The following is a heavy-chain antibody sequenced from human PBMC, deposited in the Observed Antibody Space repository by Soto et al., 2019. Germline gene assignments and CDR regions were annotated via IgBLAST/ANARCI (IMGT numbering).Heavy chain of an antibody. CDR2: IWYDGSNK. V-gene: IGHV3-33*01. D-gene: IGHD6-6*01. CDR1: GFTFSSYG. CDR3: AREIAARTVNYYSGMDV. J-gene: IGHJ6*02. Sequence: PGGSLRLSCAASGFTFSSYGMHWVRQAPGKGLEWVAVIWYDGSNKYYADSVKGRFTISRDNSKNTLYLQMNSLRAEDTAVYYCAREIAARTVNYYSGMDVWGQGTTVTVYS.